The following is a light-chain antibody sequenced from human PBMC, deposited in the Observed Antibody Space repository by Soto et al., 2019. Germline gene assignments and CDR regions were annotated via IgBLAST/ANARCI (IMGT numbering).Light chain of an antibody. J-gene: IGLJ3*02. CDR1: SSDVGGYYL. CDR3: SSYSSSSTLV. Sequence: QSALTQPASVSASPGQSITISCTGTSSDVGGYYLVSWYQQHPGKAPNLMIYEGSKRPSGVSSRSSCSTSGTAAPLTISVLQTEDEADYCCSSYSSSSTLVFGGGTKLTVL. V-gene: IGLV2-23*01. CDR2: EGS.